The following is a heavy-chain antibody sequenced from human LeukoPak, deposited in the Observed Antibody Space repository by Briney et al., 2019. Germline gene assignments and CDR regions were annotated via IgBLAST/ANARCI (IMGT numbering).Heavy chain of an antibody. CDR3: ARERASNNHDNWFDP. CDR2: VNHSGSA. J-gene: IGHJ5*02. V-gene: IGHV4-34*01. Sequence: SKTLSLTCAVHGASFSDYYWSWIRHSPTKGLEWIGEVNHSGSAKYNPSLKSRATISADKSKNPFFLRLSPVAAADSGVYYCARERASNNHDNWFDPWGQGTLVTVSS. CDR1: GASFSDYY.